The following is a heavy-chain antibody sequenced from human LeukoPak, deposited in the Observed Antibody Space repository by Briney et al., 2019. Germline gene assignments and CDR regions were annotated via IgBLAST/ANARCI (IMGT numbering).Heavy chain of an antibody. V-gene: IGHV3-21*01. J-gene: IGHJ4*02. CDR1: GFTFSSYS. D-gene: IGHD2-2*01. CDR3: AKDSSDCSSTSCYVRYFDY. CDR2: ISSSSSYI. Sequence: GGSLRLSCAASGFTFSSYSMNWVRQAPGKGLEWVSSISSSSSYIYYADSVKGRFTISRDNAKNSLYLQMNSLRAEDTAVYYCAKDSSDCSSTSCYVRYFDYWGQGTLVTVSS.